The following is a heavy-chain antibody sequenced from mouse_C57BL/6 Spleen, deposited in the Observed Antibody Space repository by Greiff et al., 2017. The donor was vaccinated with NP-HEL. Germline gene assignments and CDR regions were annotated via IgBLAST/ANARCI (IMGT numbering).Heavy chain of an antibody. Sequence: QVQLQQSGAELARPGASVKLSCKASGYTFTSYGISWVKQRTGQGLEWIGEIYPRSGNTYYNEQFKGKATLTADKSSSTAYMELRSLTSEDSAVYFCARSGANRDGGYAMDYWGQGTSVTVSS. CDR2: IYPRSGNT. V-gene: IGHV1-81*01. CDR1: GYTFTSYG. D-gene: IGHD4-1*01. J-gene: IGHJ4*01. CDR3: ARSGANRDGGYAMDY.